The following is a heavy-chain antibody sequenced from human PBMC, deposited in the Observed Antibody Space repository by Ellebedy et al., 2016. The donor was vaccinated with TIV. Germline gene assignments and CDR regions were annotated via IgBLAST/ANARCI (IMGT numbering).Heavy chain of an antibody. Sequence: GESLKISXAASGFTFSSYSMNWVRQAPGKGLEWVSYISSSSSTIYYADSVKGRFTISRDNSKNTLYLQMNSLRAEDTAVYYCARGGKYSDYIWGSYRLGYWGQGTLVTVSS. CDR1: GFTFSSYS. V-gene: IGHV3-48*01. J-gene: IGHJ4*02. D-gene: IGHD3-16*02. CDR3: ARGGKYSDYIWGSYRLGY. CDR2: ISSSSSTI.